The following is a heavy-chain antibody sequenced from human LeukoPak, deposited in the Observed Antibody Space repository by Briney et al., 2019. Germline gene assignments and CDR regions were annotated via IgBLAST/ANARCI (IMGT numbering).Heavy chain of an antibody. CDR3: AKDGELLYFDY. CDR2: ISGSGGST. CDR1: GFTFSSYA. Sequence: GGSLRLSCAASGFTFSSYAMSWVRQAPGKGLEWVSAISGSGGSTYYADSVRGRFTISRDNPKDTLYLQMTSLRAEDTAVYYCAKDGELLYFDYWGQGTLVTVSS. D-gene: IGHD1-7*01. J-gene: IGHJ4*02. V-gene: IGHV3-23*01.